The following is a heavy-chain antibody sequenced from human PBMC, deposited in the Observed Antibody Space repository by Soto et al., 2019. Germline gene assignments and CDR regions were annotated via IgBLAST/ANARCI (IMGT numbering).Heavy chain of an antibody. Sequence: LRLSCAASGFTLISYSMNWVRQAPGKGLEWVSSFSSSPSYIYYADSVKGRFTVSRDNAKNSLYLQMSSLRAEDTAVYYCARGNADYYDSSGYFDSWGQGXLVTVSS. D-gene: IGHD3-22*01. V-gene: IGHV3-21*01. J-gene: IGHJ4*02. CDR3: ARGNADYYDSSGYFDS. CDR1: GFTLISYS. CDR2: FSSSPSYI.